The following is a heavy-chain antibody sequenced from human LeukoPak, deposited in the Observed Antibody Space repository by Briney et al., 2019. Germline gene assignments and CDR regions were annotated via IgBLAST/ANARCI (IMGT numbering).Heavy chain of an antibody. CDR2: INPSGGST. CDR1: GFTFTSYY. J-gene: IGHJ6*02. D-gene: IGHD5-18*01. CDR3: ARDVASTYSYGLYYYYYYGMDV. V-gene: IGHV1-46*01. Sequence: GGSLRLSCAASGFTFTSYYMHWVRQAPGQGLEWMGIINPSGGSTSYAQKFQGRVTMTRDTSTSTVYMELSSLRSEDTAVYYCARDVASTYSYGLYYYYYYGMDVWGQGTTVTVSS.